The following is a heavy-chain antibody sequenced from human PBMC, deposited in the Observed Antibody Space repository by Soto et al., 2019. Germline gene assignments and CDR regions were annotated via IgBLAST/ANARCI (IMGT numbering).Heavy chain of an antibody. D-gene: IGHD3-3*01. J-gene: IGHJ6*03. CDR3: ARLLGDEVLAKRVLRFLEWFPGYYMDV. V-gene: IGHV4-59*01. CDR1: GGSFSGYY. CDR2: IYYSGST. Sequence: PSETLSLTCAVYGGSFSGYYWSWIRQPPGKGLEWIGYIYYSGSTNYNPSLKSRVTISVDTSKNQFSLKLSSVTAADTAVYYCARLLGDEVLAKRVLRFLEWFPGYYMDVWGKGTTVTVSS.